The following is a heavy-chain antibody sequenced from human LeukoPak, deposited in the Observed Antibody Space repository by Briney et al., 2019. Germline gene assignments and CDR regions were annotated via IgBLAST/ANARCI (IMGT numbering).Heavy chain of an antibody. V-gene: IGHV4-59*08. D-gene: IGHD3-10*01. J-gene: IGHJ3*02. CDR2: IHYSEST. CDR1: GGSIRSYY. CDR3: ASRSGSFSDALDI. Sequence: PSETLSLTCTVSGGSIRSYYWGWIRQPPGKGLEWIGYIHYSESTKYNPSLKSRVTMSVDTSKNQFSLKLSSVTAADTAVYYCASRSGSFSDALDIRGQGTLVTASS.